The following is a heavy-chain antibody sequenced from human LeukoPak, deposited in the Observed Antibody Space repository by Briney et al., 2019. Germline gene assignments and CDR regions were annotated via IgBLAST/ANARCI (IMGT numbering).Heavy chain of an antibody. V-gene: IGHV3-23*01. Sequence: PGGSLRLSCAASGFSFSSHAMSWVRQAPGKGLEWVSANSGSGNNTYYADSVKGRFTIPRDNSKNMLYLQMNSLRVEDTAVYHCATSFVCSGDNCADYWGQGTLVTVSA. CDR3: ATSFVCSGDNCADY. CDR2: NSGSGNNT. J-gene: IGHJ4*02. D-gene: IGHD2-15*01. CDR1: GFSFSSHA.